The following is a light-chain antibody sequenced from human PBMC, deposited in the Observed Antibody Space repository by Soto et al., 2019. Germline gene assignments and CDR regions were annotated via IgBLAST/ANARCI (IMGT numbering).Light chain of an antibody. CDR2: ADT. V-gene: IGLV2-11*01. CDR3: CSYAGSYTHYV. Sequence: QSALTQPRSVSGSPGQSVTISCTGNSSYVGGYNYVSWYQKYPGKAQKVKIYADTKRPSGVPDRISGTKSGNTASLTITGFQVEDEADYYCCSYAGSYTHYVFGTGTKVTVL. CDR1: SSYVGGYNY. J-gene: IGLJ1*01.